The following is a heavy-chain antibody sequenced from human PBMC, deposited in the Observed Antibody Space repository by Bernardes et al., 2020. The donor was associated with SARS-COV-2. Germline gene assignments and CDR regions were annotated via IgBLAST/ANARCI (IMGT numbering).Heavy chain of an antibody. D-gene: IGHD4-4*01. Sequence: AGSLRLSCGASGFTLSIFTMNWVRQAQGKGLEWIASISTSSSDISNSDSVRGRFTISRDNAKNAVSLQMNSLGAEDTAVYYCARVDVSNLYYFVYLCQGTPVTVSS. J-gene: IGHJ4*02. V-gene: IGHV3-21*06. CDR3: ARVDVSNLYYFVY. CDR2: ISTSSSDI. CDR1: GFTLSIFT.